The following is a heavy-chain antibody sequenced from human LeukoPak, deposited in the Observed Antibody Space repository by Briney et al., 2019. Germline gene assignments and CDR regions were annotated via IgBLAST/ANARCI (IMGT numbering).Heavy chain of an antibody. J-gene: IGHJ6*02. D-gene: IGHD3-10*01. CDR3: AKAMGGSGAYGMDV. CDR2: ISYDGSNK. Sequence: PGGPLRLSCAASGFTFSSYGMPWVRQAPGKGLEWVAVISYDGSNKYYADSVKGRFTISRDNSKNTLYLQMNSLRAEDTAVYYCAKAMGGSGAYGMDVWGQGTTVTVSS. CDR1: GFTFSSYG. V-gene: IGHV3-30*18.